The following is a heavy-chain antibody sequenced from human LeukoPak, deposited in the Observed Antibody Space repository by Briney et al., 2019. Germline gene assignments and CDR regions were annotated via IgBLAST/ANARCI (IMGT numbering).Heavy chain of an antibody. D-gene: IGHD4/OR15-4a*01. J-gene: IGHJ5*01. V-gene: IGHV4-4*07. CDR2: INPSGGT. CDR3: VIEYGALNS. Sequence: PSETQTLPCTLSGDSICGFYGSWIRQPAGKGLEWIGRINPSGGTNYNPSLKSRVTMSTDTSSNKFSLNLRSVTAADTAVYYCVIEYGALNSWG. CDR1: GDSICGFY.